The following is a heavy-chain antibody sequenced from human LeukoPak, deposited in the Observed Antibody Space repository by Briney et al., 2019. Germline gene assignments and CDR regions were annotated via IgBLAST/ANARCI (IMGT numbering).Heavy chain of an antibody. D-gene: IGHD2-2*02. V-gene: IGHV3-30*02. J-gene: IGHJ6*03. Sequence: PGGSLRLSCAASGFTFSSYGMHWVRQAPGEGLEWVAFIRYDGSNKYYADSVKGRFTISRDNSKNTLYLQMNSLRAEDTAVYYCAKVPGYCSSTSCYTTYYYYYMDVWGKGTTVTVSS. CDR3: AKVPGYCSSTSCYTTYYYYYMDV. CDR1: GFTFSSYG. CDR2: IRYDGSNK.